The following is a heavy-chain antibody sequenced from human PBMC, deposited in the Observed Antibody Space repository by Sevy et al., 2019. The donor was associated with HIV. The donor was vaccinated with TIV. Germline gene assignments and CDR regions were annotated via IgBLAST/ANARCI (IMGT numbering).Heavy chain of an antibody. J-gene: IGHJ5*02. CDR3: ARETPLFLGYCSSTSCNGWFDP. Sequence: ASVKVSCKASGYTFTGYYMHWVRQAPGQGLEWMGRINPNSGGTNYAQKFQGRVTMTRDTSISTAYMELSRLRSDDTAVYYCARETPLFLGYCSSTSCNGWFDPWGQGTLVTVSS. D-gene: IGHD2-2*01. V-gene: IGHV1-2*06. CDR2: INPNSGGT. CDR1: GYTFTGYY.